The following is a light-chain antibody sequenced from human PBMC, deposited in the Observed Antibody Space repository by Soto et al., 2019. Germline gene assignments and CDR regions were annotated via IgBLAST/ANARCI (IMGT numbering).Light chain of an antibody. CDR2: DAS. J-gene: IGKJ4*01. V-gene: IGKV3-11*01. CDR3: QQRYNWPLT. Sequence: EIVLTQSPATLSLSPGERATLSCRASQSIGLAIAWYQHKPGRAPRLLIFDASQRATGIPARFRGSGSGTDFTLSISSLEPEDFAVYYCQQRYNWPLTFGGGTKVDIK. CDR1: QSIGLA.